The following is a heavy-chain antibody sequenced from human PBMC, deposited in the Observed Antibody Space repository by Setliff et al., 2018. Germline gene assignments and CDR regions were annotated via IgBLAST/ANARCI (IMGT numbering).Heavy chain of an antibody. CDR1: GFSFSTYT. Sequence: PGGSLRLSCVASGFSFSTYTVHWVRQAPGKGLEWISADGANEYYEDSVKGRFTISRDNSKNTVYLQVNSLRGEDTAVYHCAKDPKYRGVWPHPAYFDYWGQGALVTVSS. V-gene: IGHV3-30*01. CDR2: SADGANE. CDR3: AKDPKYRGVWPHPAYFDY. J-gene: IGHJ4*02. D-gene: IGHD6-6*01.